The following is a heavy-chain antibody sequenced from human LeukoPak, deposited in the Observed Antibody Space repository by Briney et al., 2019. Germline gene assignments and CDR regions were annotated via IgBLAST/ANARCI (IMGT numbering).Heavy chain of an antibody. J-gene: IGHJ4*02. CDR1: GFTFSSNA. CDR2: INGGGDST. CDR3: ARESSGGFDN. Sequence: PGGSLRLSCAASGFTFSSNAMSWVRQAPGKGLEWVSAINGGGDSTYYADSVKGRFTISRDNSKNTVYLQMNSLTAEDTAVYYCARESSGGFDNWAQGTLVTVSS. D-gene: IGHD3-3*01. V-gene: IGHV3-23*01.